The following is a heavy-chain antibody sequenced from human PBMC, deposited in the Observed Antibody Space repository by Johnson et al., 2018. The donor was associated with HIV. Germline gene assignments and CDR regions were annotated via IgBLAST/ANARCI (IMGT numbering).Heavy chain of an antibody. Sequence: EMQLVESGGGVAQPGRSPRLSCAASGFTVSSNYMSWVRQAPGKGLVWVSVLYSGGSTYYADSVKGRFTISRDNSKTTLYLQMNSLASEDTAVYYCAKNRDYGDGDGFDMWGQGTMVTVSS. J-gene: IGHJ3*02. CDR1: GFTVSSNY. V-gene: IGHV3-66*02. CDR3: AKNRDYGDGDGFDM. CDR2: LYSGGST. D-gene: IGHD4-17*01.